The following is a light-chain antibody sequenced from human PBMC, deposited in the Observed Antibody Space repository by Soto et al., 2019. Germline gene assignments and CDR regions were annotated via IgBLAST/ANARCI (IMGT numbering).Light chain of an antibody. CDR1: QGISKD. V-gene: IGKV1-27*01. CDR2: TAS. Sequence: DLQMTQSPSSLSASVGDRVTITCRASQGISKDLAWFQQKPGQVPKLLIYTASTLQSGVPSRFSGSGSGTRFTLTISSLQPEDVATYYCQKYNTAPLTFGGGTTVEIK. CDR3: QKYNTAPLT. J-gene: IGKJ4*01.